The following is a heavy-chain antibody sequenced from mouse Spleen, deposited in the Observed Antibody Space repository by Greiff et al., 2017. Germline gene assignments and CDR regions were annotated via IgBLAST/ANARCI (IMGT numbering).Heavy chain of an antibody. Sequence: QVQLKQPGAELVKPGASVKLSCKASGYTFTSYWMHWVKQRPGQGLEWIGMIHPNSGSTNYNEKFKSKATLTVDKSSSTAYMQLSSLTSEDSAVYYCARRVYYGSSYDAMDYWGQGTSVTVSS. CDR2: IHPNSGST. CDR3: ARRVYYGSSYDAMDY. V-gene: IGHV1-64*01. D-gene: IGHD1-1*01. J-gene: IGHJ4*01. CDR1: GYTFTSYW.